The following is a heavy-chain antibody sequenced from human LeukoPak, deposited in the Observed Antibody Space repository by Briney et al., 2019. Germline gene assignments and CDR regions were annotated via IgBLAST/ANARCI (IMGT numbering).Heavy chain of an antibody. J-gene: IGHJ3*02. CDR2: ITGGHYAT. Sequence: GGSLRLSCAASGFSFSSFAMTWVRQAPGKGLEWVSSITGGHYATYNTDSVKGRFTISRDNAKNSLYLQMNSLRAEDTAVYYCAREEAIAVAVHAFDIWGQGTLVTVSS. CDR3: AREEAIAVAVHAFDI. V-gene: IGHV3-21*04. CDR1: GFSFSSFA. D-gene: IGHD6-19*01.